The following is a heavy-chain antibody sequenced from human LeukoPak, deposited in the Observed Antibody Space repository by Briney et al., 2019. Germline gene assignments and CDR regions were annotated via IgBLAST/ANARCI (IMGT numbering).Heavy chain of an antibody. CDR2: IKSKIDGGTI. Sequence: KAGGSLRLSCAASGFTLSNVWINWVRQAPGKGLEWVGRIKSKIDGGTIDYAAPMKGRFIISRDDSETTLYLQMNSLKTEDTAVYYCITERYTSSWFFDYWGQGTLVTVSS. CDR1: GFTLSNVW. CDR3: ITERYTSSWFFDY. D-gene: IGHD6-13*01. V-gene: IGHV3-15*07. J-gene: IGHJ4*02.